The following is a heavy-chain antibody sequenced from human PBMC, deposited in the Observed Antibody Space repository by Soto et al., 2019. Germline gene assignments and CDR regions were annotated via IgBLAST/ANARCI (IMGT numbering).Heavy chain of an antibody. CDR3: ASSLGYCSSTSCLSSFDY. V-gene: IGHV1-46*01. D-gene: IGHD2-2*01. Sequence: ASVKISCKASGYTFTSYYMHWVRQAPGQGFEWMGIINPSGGSTSYAQKFQGRVTMTRDTSTSTVYMELSSLRSEDTAVYYCASSLGYCSSTSCLSSFDYWGQGTLVNVS. J-gene: IGHJ4*02. CDR2: INPSGGST. CDR1: GYTFTSYY.